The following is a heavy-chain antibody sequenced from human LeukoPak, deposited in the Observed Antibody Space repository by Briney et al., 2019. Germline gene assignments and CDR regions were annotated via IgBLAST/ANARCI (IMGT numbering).Heavy chain of an antibody. Sequence: PGGSLRLSCAASRFTFSSYSMNWVRQAPGKGLEWVSSISSSRSYIYYADSVKVRFTISRDNAKNSLYLQMNSLRAEDTAIYYCARVSYVRGVTVYYFDHWGQGTLVTVSS. CDR3: ARVSYVRGVTVYYFDH. J-gene: IGHJ4*02. CDR1: RFTFSSYS. D-gene: IGHD3-10*02. V-gene: IGHV3-21*01. CDR2: ISSSRSYI.